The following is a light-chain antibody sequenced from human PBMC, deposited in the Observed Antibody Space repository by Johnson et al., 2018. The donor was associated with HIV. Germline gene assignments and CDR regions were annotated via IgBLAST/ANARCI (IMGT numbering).Light chain of an antibody. J-gene: IGLJ1*01. CDR1: NSNIGYNS. V-gene: IGLV1-51*02. CDR3: GAWESSLNTNV. Sequence: QSVLTQPPSVSAAPGQRVTISCSGNNSNIGYNSVSWYQQVPGAAPKLLIYENNKRPSGITDRFSGSKSGTSAYLGITGLQLGDEADYYCGAWESSLNTNVFGTGTKVTVL. CDR2: ENN.